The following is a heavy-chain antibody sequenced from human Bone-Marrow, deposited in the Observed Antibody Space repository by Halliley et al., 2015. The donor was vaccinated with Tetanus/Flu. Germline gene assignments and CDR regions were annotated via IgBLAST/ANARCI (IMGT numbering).Heavy chain of an antibody. CDR1: GASISHYY. CDR2: VYNGGIT. J-gene: IGHJ5*02. Sequence: TLSLTCTVSGASISHYYWSWIRQPPGKGQEWIGYVYNGGITNHNPSPKSRVTISLDTSKNQFSLKLSSVTAADTAIYHCARYPTGSGYSFGNNWFDPWGPGTLVPVSS. V-gene: IGHV4-59*01. D-gene: IGHD5-18*01. CDR3: ARYPTGSGYSFGNNWFDP.